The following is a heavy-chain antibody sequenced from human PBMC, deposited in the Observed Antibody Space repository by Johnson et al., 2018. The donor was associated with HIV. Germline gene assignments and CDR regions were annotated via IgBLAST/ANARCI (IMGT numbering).Heavy chain of an antibody. D-gene: IGHD3-22*01. CDR3: AKELRPNSSGYYPYDAFDI. CDR2: ISYDGSNK. Sequence: QVQLVESGGGVVQPGRSLRLSCAASGFTFSSYAMHWVRQAPGKGLEWVAVISYDGSNKYYAESVKGRFTISRDNSKNTRYLQMNSLRTEDTTVYYCAKELRPNSSGYYPYDAFDIWGQGTTVTVSS. V-gene: IGHV3-30-3*01. CDR1: GFTFSSYA. J-gene: IGHJ3*02.